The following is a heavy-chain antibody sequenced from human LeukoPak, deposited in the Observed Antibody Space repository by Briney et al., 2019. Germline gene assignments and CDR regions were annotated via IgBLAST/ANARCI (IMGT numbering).Heavy chain of an antibody. CDR1: GFTFSSYA. J-gene: IGHJ4*02. D-gene: IGHD3-16*01. CDR3: AKDRIEGDPVWLFDY. V-gene: IGHV3-23*01. Sequence: GGSLRLSCAASGFTFSSYAMSWVRQAPGKGLEWVWAISGSGGSTYYADSVKGRFTISRDNSKNTLYLQMNSLRSEDTAVYYCAKDRIEGDPVWLFDYWGQGTLVTVSS. CDR2: ISGSGGST.